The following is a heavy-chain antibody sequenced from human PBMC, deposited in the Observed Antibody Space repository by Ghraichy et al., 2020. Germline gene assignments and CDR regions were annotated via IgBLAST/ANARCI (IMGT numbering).Heavy chain of an antibody. CDR1: GGSFSGYY. CDR3: ARGDGGDYGPYSWFDP. D-gene: IGHD4-17*01. Sequence: SETLSLTCAVYGGSFSGYYWSWIRQPPGKGLEWIGEINHSGSTNYNPSLKSRVTISVDTSKNQFSLKLSSVTAADTAVYYCARGDGGDYGPYSWFDPWGQGTLVTVSS. J-gene: IGHJ5*02. V-gene: IGHV4-34*01. CDR2: INHSGST.